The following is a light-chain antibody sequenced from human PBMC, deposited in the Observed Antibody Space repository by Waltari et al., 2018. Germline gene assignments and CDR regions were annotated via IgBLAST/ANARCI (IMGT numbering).Light chain of an antibody. Sequence: EIVLTPSPGTLSLSPGESATLSFRASQSVGRYLAWYQQKPGQAPRLLIYDASTRATGIPDRFSGSGSGTDFSLTISRLESEDFAVYYCQKYVNLPATFGQGTKVEIK. CDR2: DAS. V-gene: IGKV3-20*01. CDR3: QKYVNLPAT. CDR1: QSVGRY. J-gene: IGKJ1*01.